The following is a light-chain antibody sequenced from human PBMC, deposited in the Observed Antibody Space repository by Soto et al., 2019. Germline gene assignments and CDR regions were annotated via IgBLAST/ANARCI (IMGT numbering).Light chain of an antibody. V-gene: IGKV3-15*01. Sequence: EVVLTQSPATLSVSPGEGATLSCRASQSVNVLLAWYQQKPGQAPRLLIYRASTRATGVPARFSGSGSETEFTLTISALQSEDFTVYYCQQYNNWPITFGQGTRLDIK. J-gene: IGKJ5*01. CDR3: QQYNNWPIT. CDR1: QSVNVL. CDR2: RAS.